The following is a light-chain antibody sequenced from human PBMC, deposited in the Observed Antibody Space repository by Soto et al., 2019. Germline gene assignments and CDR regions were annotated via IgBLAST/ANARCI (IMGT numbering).Light chain of an antibody. V-gene: IGLV2-23*01. Sequence: QSVLTQPASVSGSPGQSITISCTGTSSDVGNYNLVSWYQQHPGKAPKVMIYEDSKRPSGVSNRFSGSKSGNTASLTISGLQGEDEADYYCCSYAGSSTYVFGTGTKLTVL. CDR2: EDS. CDR1: SSDVGNYNL. CDR3: CSYAGSSTYV. J-gene: IGLJ1*01.